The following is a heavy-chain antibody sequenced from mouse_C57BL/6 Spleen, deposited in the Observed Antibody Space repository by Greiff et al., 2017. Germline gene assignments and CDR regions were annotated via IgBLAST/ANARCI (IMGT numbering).Heavy chain of an antibody. CDR3: TTDIYSYKGDFDY. J-gene: IGHJ2*01. CDR2: IDPENGDT. CDR1: GFTFNDDY. V-gene: IGHV14-4*01. D-gene: IGHD3-3*01. Sequence: VQLQQSGAELVRPGASVKLSCTASGFTFNDDYMHWVKQRPEQGLEWIGWIDPENGDTEYASKFQGKATITADTSSNTAYLQLSSLTSEDTAVYECTTDIYSYKGDFDYWGQGTTLTVSS.